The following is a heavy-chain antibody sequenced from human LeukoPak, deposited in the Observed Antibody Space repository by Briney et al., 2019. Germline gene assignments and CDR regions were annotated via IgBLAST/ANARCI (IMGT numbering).Heavy chain of an antibody. J-gene: IGHJ5*02. CDR1: GGSISSSSYY. CDR2: IYYSGST. V-gene: IGHV4-39*07. D-gene: IGHD2-8*01. CDR3: ARDVRYCTNGVCYAWFDP. Sequence: SETLSLTCTVSGGSISSSSYYWGWIRQPPGKGLEWIGSIYYSGSTYYNPSLKSRVTISVDTSKNQFSLKLSSVTAADTAVYYCARDVRYCTNGVCYAWFDPWGQGTLVTVSS.